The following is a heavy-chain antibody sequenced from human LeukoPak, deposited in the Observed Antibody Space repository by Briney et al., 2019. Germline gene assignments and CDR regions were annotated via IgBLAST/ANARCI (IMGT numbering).Heavy chain of an antibody. D-gene: IGHD3-10*01. CDR3: AKGITMVRGPEPNFDC. CDR1: GFTFSSYG. CDR2: VSYDGSNK. Sequence: GRSLRLSCAASGFTFSSYGMHWVRQAPGKGLEWVAVVSYDGSNKYYADSVKGRFTISRDNSKNTLYLQMNSLRAEDTAVYYCAKGITMVRGPEPNFDCWGQGTLVTVSS. J-gene: IGHJ4*02. V-gene: IGHV3-30*18.